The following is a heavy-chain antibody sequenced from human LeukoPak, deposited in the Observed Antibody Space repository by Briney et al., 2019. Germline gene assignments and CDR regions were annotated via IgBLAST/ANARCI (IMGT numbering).Heavy chain of an antibody. V-gene: IGHV1-69*04. CDR3: ARVGDYGGNSESNY. CDR2: IIPILGIA. CDR1: GGTFSSYA. D-gene: IGHD4-23*01. Sequence: SVKVSCKASGGTFSSYAISWVRQAPGQGLEWMGRIIPILGIANYAQKFQGRVTITADKSTSTAYMELSGLRSEDTAVYYCARVGDYGGNSESNYWGQGTLVTVSS. J-gene: IGHJ4*02.